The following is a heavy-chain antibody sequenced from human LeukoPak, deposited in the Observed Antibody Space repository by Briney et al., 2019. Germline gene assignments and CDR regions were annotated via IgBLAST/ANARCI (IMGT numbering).Heavy chain of an antibody. Sequence: PGGSLRLSCAASGFTFSSYGMHWVRQAPGKGLEWVAVIWYDGSNKYYADSVKGRFTISRDNSKNTLYLQMNSLRAEDTAVYYCARAGDIAVVGAYFDYWGQGTLVTVSS. CDR1: GFTFSSYG. CDR2: IWYDGSNK. V-gene: IGHV3-33*01. J-gene: IGHJ4*02. D-gene: IGHD2-15*01. CDR3: ARAGDIAVVGAYFDY.